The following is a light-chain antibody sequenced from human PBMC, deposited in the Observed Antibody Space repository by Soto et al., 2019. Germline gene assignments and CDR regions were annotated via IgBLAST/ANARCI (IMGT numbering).Light chain of an antibody. J-gene: IGKJ4*01. CDR2: WAS. CDR1: QSVLYSSNNKNF. V-gene: IGKV4-1*01. CDR3: QQFYLTPLT. Sequence: DIVMTQSPDSLAVSLGERATINCKSSQSVLYSSNNKNFLAWYQQKPGQPPKLLIYWASTRESGVPDRFSGSGSGTDFTLTISSLQAEDVAVYYCQQFYLTPLTFGGGTTVEIK.